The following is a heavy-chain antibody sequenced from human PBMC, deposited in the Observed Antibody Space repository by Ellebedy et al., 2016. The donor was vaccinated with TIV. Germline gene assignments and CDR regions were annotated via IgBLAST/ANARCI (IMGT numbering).Heavy chain of an antibody. Sequence: ASVKVSCKASGYTFSSYGISWVRQAPGQGLEWMGWISAYTGTTDYAQNFQGRVTMTTDTSTSTAYMELRSLRSDDTAVYYCTRDMVQGMVAKYLWFDYWGQGTPVTVSS. CDR2: ISAYTGTT. D-gene: IGHD5-12*01. V-gene: IGHV1-18*01. CDR3: TRDMVQGMVAKYLWFDY. J-gene: IGHJ4*02. CDR1: GYTFSSYG.